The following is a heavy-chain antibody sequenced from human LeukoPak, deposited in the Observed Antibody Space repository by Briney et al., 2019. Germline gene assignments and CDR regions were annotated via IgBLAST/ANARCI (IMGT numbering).Heavy chain of an antibody. J-gene: IGHJ3*02. V-gene: IGHV4-4*07. CDR3: ARDGPIGGTWVAFDI. CDR2: MYTSGST. CDR1: GGSISSYY. Sequence: SETLSLTCTVSGGSISSYYWSWIRQPAGKGLEWIGRMYTSGSTNYNPSLKSRVTMSVDTSKNQFSLKLSSVTAADTAVYYCARDGPIGGTWVAFDIWGQGTMVTVPS. D-gene: IGHD1-26*01.